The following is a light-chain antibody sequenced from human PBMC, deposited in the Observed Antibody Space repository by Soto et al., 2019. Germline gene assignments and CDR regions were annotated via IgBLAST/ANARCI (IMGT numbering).Light chain of an antibody. J-gene: IGKJ2*01. CDR1: QNVYHNSDNRNY. V-gene: IGKV4-1*01. CDR3: QHYYRGLPVYV. Sequence: DIVMTQSPDSLAVSLGERATINCKSSQNVYHNSDNRNYLAWYQQKPGQPPKLLIYWAYTRESGVPDRFSGSGSGTDFTLTISDLQAEDAAIYYCQHYYRGLPVYVFGQGTKLEIK. CDR2: WAY.